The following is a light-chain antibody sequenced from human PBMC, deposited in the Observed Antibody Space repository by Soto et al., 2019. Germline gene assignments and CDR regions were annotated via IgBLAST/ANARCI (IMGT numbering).Light chain of an antibody. CDR3: AAWDYSLSAYV. V-gene: IGLV1-44*01. CDR2: TNS. CDR1: SSNIEGSS. J-gene: IGLJ1*01. Sequence: QSVLTQPPSASGTPGQRVTISCSGSSSNIEGSSVNWYQHLPGTAPKLLIYTNSRRPSGVPDRFSGSKSGTSASLTISGPQSEDEAFYYCAAWDYSLSAYVFGTGTKVTVL.